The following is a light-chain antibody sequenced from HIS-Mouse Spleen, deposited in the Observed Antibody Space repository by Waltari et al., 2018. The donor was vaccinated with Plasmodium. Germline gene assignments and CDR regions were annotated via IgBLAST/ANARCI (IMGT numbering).Light chain of an antibody. J-gene: IGLJ2*01. CDR2: QDS. V-gene: IGLV3-1*01. Sequence: SYELTQPPSLSVSPGPTASITCSGDKLGDKYACWYQQKPGQSPVLVIYQDSKRPSGIPERFSGSNSGNTATLTISGTQAMDEADYYCQAWDSSTVVFGGGTKLTVL. CDR3: QAWDSSTVV. CDR1: KLGDKY.